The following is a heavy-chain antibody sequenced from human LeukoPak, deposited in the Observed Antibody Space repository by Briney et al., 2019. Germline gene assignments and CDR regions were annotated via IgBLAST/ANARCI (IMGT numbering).Heavy chain of an antibody. CDR2: IIPILGIA. CDR1: GGTFSSYA. J-gene: IGHJ4*02. V-gene: IGHV1-69*04. CDR3: ARDSGGYSSSWPDY. D-gene: IGHD6-13*01. Sequence: VASVKVSCKASGGTFSSYAISWVRQAPGQGLEWMGRIIPILGIANYAQKFQGRVTITADKSTSTAYMELSSLRSEDTAVYYCARDSGGYSSSWPDYWGQGTLVTVSS.